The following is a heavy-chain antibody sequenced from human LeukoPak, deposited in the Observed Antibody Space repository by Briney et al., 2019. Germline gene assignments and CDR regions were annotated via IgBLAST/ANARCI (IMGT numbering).Heavy chain of an antibody. D-gene: IGHD2-2*01. Sequence: GGSLRLSCAASGFTFSTYSMNWVRQAPGKGLEWVSAISGSSDYIYYADSVKGRFTISRDNAKNSLFLQMNSLRAEDTAVYYCARAPTVLVGYCSSASCQADYWGQGTLVTVSS. J-gene: IGHJ4*02. CDR1: GFTFSTYS. CDR2: ISGSSDYI. CDR3: ARAPTVLVGYCSSASCQADY. V-gene: IGHV3-21*01.